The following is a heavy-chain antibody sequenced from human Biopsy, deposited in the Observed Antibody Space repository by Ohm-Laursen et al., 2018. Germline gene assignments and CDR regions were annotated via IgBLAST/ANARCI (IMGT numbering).Heavy chain of an antibody. Sequence: TLPLTCTVSGDSISSDFWSWIRQTPGKGLEWIGYISYTGDTNYNPSLESRITISLDTSKNQFSLMLSSVTAADTAVYYCARSNGYGDYRFDDWGQGTLVTAAS. J-gene: IGHJ4*02. D-gene: IGHD4-11*01. CDR3: ARSNGYGDYRFDD. CDR2: ISYTGDT. V-gene: IGHV4-59*01. CDR1: GDSISSDF.